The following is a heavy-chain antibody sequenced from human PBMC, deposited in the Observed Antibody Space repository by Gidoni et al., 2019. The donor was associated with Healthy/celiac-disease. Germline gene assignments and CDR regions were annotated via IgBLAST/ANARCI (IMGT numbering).Heavy chain of an antibody. J-gene: IGHJ4*02. D-gene: IGHD3-16*02. CDR1: GFTFSSYS. CDR3: ARDADYDYIWGSYRYTLGY. CDR2: ISSSSSNI. Sequence: EVQLVESGGGLVQPGGSLRLSCAASGFTFSSYSMNWVRQAPGKGLEWVSYISSSSSNIYYADSVKGRFTISRDNAKNAMYRQMNSLRAEDTAVYYCARDADYDYIWGSYRYTLGYWGQGTLVTVSS. V-gene: IGHV3-48*01.